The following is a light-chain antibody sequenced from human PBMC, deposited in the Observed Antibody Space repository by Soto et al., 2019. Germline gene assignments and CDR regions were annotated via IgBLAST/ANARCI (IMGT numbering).Light chain of an antibody. CDR1: QSVDSSF. J-gene: IGKJ1*01. CDR3: QQYVSSVT. V-gene: IGKV3-20*01. CDR2: GAS. Sequence: EIVLTQSPGSLSLSPGKRATLSCRASQSVDSSFFAWYQQKPGQAPRLLIYGASHRATGIPDRFSGSGSGTDCTLTISGLEPEDCAGYDCQQYVSSVTVGQGTKAEI.